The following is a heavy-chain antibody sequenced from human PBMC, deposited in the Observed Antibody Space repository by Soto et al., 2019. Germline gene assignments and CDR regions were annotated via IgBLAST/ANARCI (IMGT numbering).Heavy chain of an antibody. D-gene: IGHD3-10*01. CDR3: ARAEYYYGSGSYFGQFDP. V-gene: IGHV4-31*03. CDR1: GGSISSGGYY. J-gene: IGHJ5*02. CDR2: IYYSGST. Sequence: SETLSLTCTVSGGSISSGGYYWSWIRQHPGKGLKWIGYIYYSGSTYYNPSLKSRVTISVDTSKNQFSLKLSSVTAADTAVYYCARAEYYYGSGSYFGQFDPWGQGTLVTVSS.